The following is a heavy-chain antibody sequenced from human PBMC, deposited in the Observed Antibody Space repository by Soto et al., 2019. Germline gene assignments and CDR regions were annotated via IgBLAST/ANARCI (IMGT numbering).Heavy chain of an antibody. J-gene: IGHJ6*02. V-gene: IGHV1-24*01. CDR2: FDPEDGET. D-gene: IGHD6-19*01. CDR3: ATSIGVNSGWIADYGMDV. CDR1: GYTLTELS. Sequence: GASGKVSCKGSGYTLTELSIHWVRQAPGKGLEWMGGFDPEDGETIYAQKFQGRVTMTEDTSTDTAYMELSSLRSEDTAVYYCATSIGVNSGWIADYGMDVWGQGTTVTVSS.